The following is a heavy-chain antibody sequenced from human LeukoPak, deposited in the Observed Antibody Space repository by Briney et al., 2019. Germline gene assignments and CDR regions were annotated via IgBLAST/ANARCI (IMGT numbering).Heavy chain of an antibody. CDR1: GFTCSSYW. CDR2: IKTDGSST. V-gene: IGHV3-74*01. Sequence: GGSLRLSCAGSGFTCSSYWMHWVRQAPGKGLVWVSRIKTDGSSTDYADSVKGRFTISRDNAKNTLYLQMNSLRAEDTAVYYCARRRAAAGVYYFDYWGQGTLVTVSS. CDR3: ARRRAAAGVYYFDY. D-gene: IGHD6-13*01. J-gene: IGHJ4*02.